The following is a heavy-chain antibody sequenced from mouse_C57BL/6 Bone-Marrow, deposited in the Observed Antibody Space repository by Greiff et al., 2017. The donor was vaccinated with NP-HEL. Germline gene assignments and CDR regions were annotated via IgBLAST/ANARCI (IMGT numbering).Heavy chain of an antibody. D-gene: IGHD1-1*01. CDR2: IWSGGST. CDR1: GFSLTSYG. J-gene: IGHJ4*01. V-gene: IGHV2-2*01. CDR3: ARNITTVGDAMDY. Sequence: QVQLKESGPGLVQPSQSLSITCTVSGFSLTSYGVHWVRQSPGKGLEWLGVIWSGGSTDYNAAFISRLSISKDNSKSQVFFKMNSLQADDTAIYCCARNITTVGDAMDYWGQGTSVTVSS.